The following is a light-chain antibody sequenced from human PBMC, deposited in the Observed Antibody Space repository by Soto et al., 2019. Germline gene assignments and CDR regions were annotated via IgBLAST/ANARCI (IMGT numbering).Light chain of an antibody. Sequence: DIQMTQSPSTLSASVGDRVTITCRASQSISSWLAWYQQKPGKAPKLLIYKASSLESGVPSRFSGSGSGTEFTLTISSLQPDDFATYYCQQYNSYSLLPFGGGTKVEIK. CDR3: QQYNSYSLLP. CDR2: KAS. V-gene: IGKV1-5*03. CDR1: QSISSW. J-gene: IGKJ4*01.